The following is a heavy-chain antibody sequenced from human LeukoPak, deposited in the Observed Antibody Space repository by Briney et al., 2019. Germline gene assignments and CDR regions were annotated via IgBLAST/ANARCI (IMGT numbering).Heavy chain of an antibody. J-gene: IGHJ3*02. D-gene: IGHD3-16*02. Sequence: SETLSLTCNVSGGSISGSTYYWGWIRQPPGKGLEWIGSLYYSGNTYYNPSLMGRVTISADTSKNQFSLRLSSVTAADTAVYYCARVRGSDYVWGSYRPPDAFDIWGQGTMVTVSS. CDR1: GGSISGSTYY. CDR2: LYYSGNT. V-gene: IGHV4-39*01. CDR3: ARVRGSDYVWGSYRPPDAFDI.